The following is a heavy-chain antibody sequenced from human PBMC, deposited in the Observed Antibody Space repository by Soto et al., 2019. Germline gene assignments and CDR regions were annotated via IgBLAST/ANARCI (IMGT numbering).Heavy chain of an antibody. CDR3: ARTLKYGHMDV. D-gene: IGHD4-17*01. CDR1: GGSISSYY. Sequence: PSETLSLTCTVSGGSISSYYWSWIRQPPGKGLEWIGYIYYSGSTNYNPSLKSRLTMSADTSKNQFSLKLTSATAADTAVYYCARTLKYGHMDVWGKGTWVTVSS. V-gene: IGHV4-59*01. CDR2: IYYSGST. J-gene: IGHJ6*03.